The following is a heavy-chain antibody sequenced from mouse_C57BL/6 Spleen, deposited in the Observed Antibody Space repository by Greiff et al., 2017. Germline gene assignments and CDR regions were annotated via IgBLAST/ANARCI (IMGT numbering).Heavy chain of an antibody. CDR3: ARDYDYGSGYFDV. V-gene: IGHV3-6*01. Sequence: VQLKESGPGLVKPSQSLSLTCSVTGYSITSGYYWNWLRQFPGNKLEWMGYISYDGSNNYNPSLKNRISITRDTSKNQFFLKLNSVTTEETAKYYCARDYDYGSGYFDVWGTGTPVTVSS. J-gene: IGHJ1*03. CDR1: GYSITSGYY. CDR2: ISYDGSN. D-gene: IGHD2-4*01.